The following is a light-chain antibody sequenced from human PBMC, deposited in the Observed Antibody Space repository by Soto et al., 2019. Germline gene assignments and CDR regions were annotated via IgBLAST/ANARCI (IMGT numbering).Light chain of an antibody. CDR3: SSYTSSSTLLYV. J-gene: IGLJ1*01. CDR2: DVS. V-gene: IGLV2-14*01. Sequence: QSALTQPASVSGSPGQSITISCTGTSSDVGGYNYVSWYQQHPGKAPKLMIYDVSNRPSGVSNRFSGSKSGNTASLTISGLQAVDEADYYCSSYTSSSTLLYVFGTRTKLTVL. CDR1: SSDVGGYNY.